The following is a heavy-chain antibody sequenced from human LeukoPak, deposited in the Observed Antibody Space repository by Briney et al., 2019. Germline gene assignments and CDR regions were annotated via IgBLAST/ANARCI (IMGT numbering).Heavy chain of an antibody. CDR2: VNGASDYI. V-gene: IGHV3-21*01. Sequence: PGGSLRLSCAASGFNFSDYSMTWVRQAPGKVLEWVSSVNGASDYIYYADSVKGRFTIARDNAKNSVYLQMHSLRTEDTAVYFCAKKLKYSSSILDYWGQGTLVTVSS. D-gene: IGHD6-19*01. J-gene: IGHJ4*02. CDR3: AKKLKYSSSILDY. CDR1: GFNFSDYS.